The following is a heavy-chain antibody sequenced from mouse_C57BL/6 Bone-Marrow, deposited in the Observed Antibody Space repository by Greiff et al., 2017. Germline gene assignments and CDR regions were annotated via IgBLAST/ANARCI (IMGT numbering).Heavy chain of an antibody. Sequence: EVQVVESGGDLVKPGGSLKLSCAASGFTFSSYGMSWVRQTPDKRLEWVATISSGGSYTYYTDSVKGRFTISRDNANNTLYLQMSRLKSEDTAMYYCARHNYWGQGTTLTVSS. CDR2: ISSGGSYT. V-gene: IGHV5-6*01. CDR3: ARHNY. CDR1: GFTFSSYG. J-gene: IGHJ2*01.